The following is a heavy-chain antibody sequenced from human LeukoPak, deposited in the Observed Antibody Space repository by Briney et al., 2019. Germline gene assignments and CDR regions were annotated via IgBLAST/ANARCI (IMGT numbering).Heavy chain of an antibody. CDR1: GGSFSGYY. D-gene: IGHD3-22*01. V-gene: IGHV4-34*01. CDR2: INHSGST. J-gene: IGHJ4*02. CDR3: ARHHYYDSSGYRDY. Sequence: KPSETLSLTCAVYGGSFSGYYWSWIRQPPGKGLEWIGEINHSGSTNYNPSLKSRVTISVDTSKNQFSLKLSSVTAADTAVYYCARHHYYDSSGYRDYWGQGTLVTVSS.